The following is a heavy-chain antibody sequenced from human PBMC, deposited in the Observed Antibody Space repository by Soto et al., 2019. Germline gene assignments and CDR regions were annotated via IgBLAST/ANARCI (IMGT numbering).Heavy chain of an antibody. CDR1: GGSVSSSSYS. V-gene: IGHV4-39*01. J-gene: IGHJ6*02. CDR3: ARLNGYCISTNCHGYYGMDV. Sequence: QLQVQESGPGLVKPSETLSLTCTVSGGSVSSSSYSWGWIRQSPGKGLEWIGTIYSSENTYYNPSILSRVNISVDTSKNEFSLRLSSVTAADTAVYYCARLNGYCISTNCHGYYGMDVWGQGTTVTVSS. CDR2: IYSSENT. D-gene: IGHD2-2*03.